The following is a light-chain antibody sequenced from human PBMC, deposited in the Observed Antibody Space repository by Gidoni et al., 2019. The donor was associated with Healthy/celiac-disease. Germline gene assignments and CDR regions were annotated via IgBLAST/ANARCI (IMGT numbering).Light chain of an antibody. V-gene: IGKV3-11*01. J-gene: IGKJ5*01. CDR3: QHRSNWPSIT. CDR1: QSVSSY. CDR2: DAS. Sequence: EIVLTQSPATLSLSPGERATLPCRASQSVSSYLAWYQQKPGQAPRLLIYDASNRATDIPARFSGSGSGTDFTLTISSLEPEDFAVYYCQHRSNWPSITFGQGTRLEIK.